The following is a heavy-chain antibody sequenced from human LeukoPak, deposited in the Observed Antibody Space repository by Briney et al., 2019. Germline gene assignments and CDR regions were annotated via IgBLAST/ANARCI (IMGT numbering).Heavy chain of an antibody. CDR3: ARDPVVVAATGTDY. Sequence: SVKVSCKASGGTFSSYAISWVRQAPGQGLEWMGGIIPIFGTANYAQKFQGRVTITADKSTSTAYMELSSLRSEDTAVYYCARDPVVVAATGTDYWGQGTLVTVSS. J-gene: IGHJ4*02. D-gene: IGHD2-15*01. V-gene: IGHV1-69*06. CDR1: GGTFSSYA. CDR2: IIPIFGTA.